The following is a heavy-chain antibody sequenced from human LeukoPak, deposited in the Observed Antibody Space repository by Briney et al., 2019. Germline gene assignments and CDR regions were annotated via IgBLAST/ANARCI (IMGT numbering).Heavy chain of an antibody. CDR3: AKDVSIPVPGSTVMDV. CDR1: GLTFSSYA. CDR2: ISGSGSIT. D-gene: IGHD6-19*01. Sequence: VGSLRLSCAASGLTFSSYAMDWVRQAPGKGLEWVSVISGSGSITYYADSVKGRFTISRDNSKNTLSLQMNSLGVEDTAVYFCAKDVSIPVPGSTVMDVWGQGTTVTVSS. V-gene: IGHV3-23*01. J-gene: IGHJ6*02.